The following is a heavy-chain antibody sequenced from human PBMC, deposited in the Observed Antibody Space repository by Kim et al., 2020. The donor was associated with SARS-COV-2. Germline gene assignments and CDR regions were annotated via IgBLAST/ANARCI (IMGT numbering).Heavy chain of an antibody. CDR2: IINSGSST. J-gene: IGHJ2*01. V-gene: IGHV3-23*01. CDR1: GFTFSTLA. CDR3: AKGRGAYMVNWCFDL. D-gene: IGHD5-18*01. Sequence: GGSLRLSCATSGFTFSTLAMSWVRQAPGKGLEWVSTIINSGSSTYYADSVKGRFTISRDNSKNTLYLQMNSLRTEDTAVYYCAKGRGAYMVNWCFDLWGRGTLVTVSS.